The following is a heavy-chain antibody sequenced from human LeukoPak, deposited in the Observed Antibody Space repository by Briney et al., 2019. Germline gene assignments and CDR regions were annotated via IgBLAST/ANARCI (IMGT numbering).Heavy chain of an antibody. CDR2: ISGSGGST. V-gene: IGHV3-23*01. D-gene: IGHD1-26*01. CDR3: AKLGRGSYYSDYFDY. CDR1: GFTFSSYA. J-gene: IGHJ4*02. Sequence: ASLRLSCAASGFTFSSYAMSWVRQAPGKGLKWGSAISGSGGSTYYADSVKVRFTISRDKSQNTLYLQLNSLSAEDTAVYYWAKLGRGSYYSDYFDYWGQGTLVTVSS.